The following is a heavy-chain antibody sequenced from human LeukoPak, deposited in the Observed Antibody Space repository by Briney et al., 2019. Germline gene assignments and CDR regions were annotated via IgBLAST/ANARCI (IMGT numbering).Heavy chain of an antibody. V-gene: IGHV3-23*01. D-gene: IGHD2-15*01. J-gene: IGHJ6*03. CDR1: GFTFSSYA. CDR2: ISHSGGST. Sequence: GGSLRLSCAASGFTFSSYAMSWVRQAPGKGLEWVSAISHSGGSTYYADSVKGRFTISRDNAKNSLFLQMNSLRAEDTAVYYCARVLRYCSGGNCYSGGLGYMDVWGKGTTVTISS. CDR3: ARVLRYCSGGNCYSGGLGYMDV.